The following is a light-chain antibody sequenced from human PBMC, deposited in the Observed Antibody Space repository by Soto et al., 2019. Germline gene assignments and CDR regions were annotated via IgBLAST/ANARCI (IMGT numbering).Light chain of an antibody. J-gene: IGKJ5*01. CDR2: AAS. CDR1: QRVDSY. V-gene: IGKV1-9*01. CDR3: QYLNGAPTIT. Sequence: DIQVTQSPSSLSASVGDSVTLSCQRSQRVDSYIHWYQHQSGKPPKLLIYAASTLQDGVPSRFSGGGSGTEFSLTITGLQPEDFVTYYCQYLNGAPTITFGQGTRLEIK.